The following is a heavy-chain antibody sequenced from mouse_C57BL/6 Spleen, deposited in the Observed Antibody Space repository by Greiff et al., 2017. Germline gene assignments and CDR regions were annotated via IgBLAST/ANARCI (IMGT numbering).Heavy chain of an antibody. D-gene: IGHD2-12*01. Sequence: QVQLQQSGAELVRPGASVTLSCKASGYTFTDYEMHWVKQTPVHGLEWIGAIDPETGGTAYNQKFKGKAILTTDKSSSTAYMELRSLTSEDSAVYYCTRSLRVTPYYYAIDDWGQGTSVTVSS. CDR2: IDPETGGT. J-gene: IGHJ4*01. CDR3: TRSLRVTPYYYAIDD. V-gene: IGHV1-15*01. CDR1: GYTFTDYE.